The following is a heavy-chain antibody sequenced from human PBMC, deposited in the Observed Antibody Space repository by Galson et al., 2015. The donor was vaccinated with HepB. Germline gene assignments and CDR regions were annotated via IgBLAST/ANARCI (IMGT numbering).Heavy chain of an antibody. D-gene: IGHD3-3*01. V-gene: IGHV3-9*01. CDR1: GFNFDEFA. Sequence: SLRLSCAASGFNFDEFAMHWVRQRSGKGLEWVSGISWNSGLIDYADSVKGRFTISRDNAKTSLFLQLRRLRAEDTAFYYCAKAYDFWSAFDSWGQGTLVTVSS. CDR3: AKAYDFWSAFDS. J-gene: IGHJ4*02. CDR2: ISWNSGLI.